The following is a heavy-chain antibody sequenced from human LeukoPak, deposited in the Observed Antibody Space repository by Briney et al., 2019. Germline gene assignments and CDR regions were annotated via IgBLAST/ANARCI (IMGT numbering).Heavy chain of an antibody. CDR1: GFTFSSYA. D-gene: IGHD4-17*01. CDR2: MSGSGGST. V-gene: IGHV3-23*01. J-gene: IGHJ4*02. CDR3: AKDRRSYLTTVTTLDY. Sequence: GGSLRLSCAASGFTFSSYAMSWVRQAPGKGLEWVSAMSGSGGSTYYADSVKGRFTISRDNSKNTLYLQMNSLRAEDTAVYYCAKDRRSYLTTVTTLDYWGQGTLVTVSS.